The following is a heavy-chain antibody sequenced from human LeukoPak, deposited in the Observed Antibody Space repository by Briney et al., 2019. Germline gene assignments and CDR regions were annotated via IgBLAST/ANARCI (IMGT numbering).Heavy chain of an antibody. CDR2: ISHGGIT. CDR3: ARSAGWWSLDY. V-gene: IGHV4-4*02. D-gene: IGHD2-8*02. CDR1: GDSISSRNR. J-gene: IGHJ4*02. Sequence: SETLSLTCAVSGDSISSRNRWNWVRQSPGKGLDWVGEISHGGITKYNPSLKNRVTISKDNSRNEFSLKLNSVTAADTAVYFCARSAGWWSLDYWGQGALVTVSA.